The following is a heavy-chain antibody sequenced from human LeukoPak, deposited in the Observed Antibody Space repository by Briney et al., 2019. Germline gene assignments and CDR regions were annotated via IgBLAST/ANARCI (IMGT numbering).Heavy chain of an antibody. J-gene: IGHJ4*02. Sequence: GGSLRLSCAASGFTFDDYAMHWVRQAPGKGLEWVSLISGDGGSTYYADSVKGRFTISRDNSKNSLYLQMNSLRAEDTAVYYCASSSGSWGFDYWGQGTLVTVSS. CDR2: ISGDGGST. CDR3: ASSSGSWGFDY. CDR1: GFTFDDYA. D-gene: IGHD1-26*01. V-gene: IGHV3-43*02.